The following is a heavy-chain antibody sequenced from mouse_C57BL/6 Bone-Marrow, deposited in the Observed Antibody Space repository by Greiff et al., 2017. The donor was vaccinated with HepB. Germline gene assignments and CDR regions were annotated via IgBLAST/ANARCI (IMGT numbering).Heavy chain of an antibody. CDR2: ISSGGSYT. D-gene: IGHD1-1*01. V-gene: IGHV5-6*01. CDR1: GFTFSSYG. Sequence: EVKVVESGGDLVKPGGSLKLSCAASGFTFSSYGMSWVRQTPDKRLEWVATISSGGSYTYYPDSVKGRFTISRDNAKNTLYLQMSSLKSEDTAMCYCVRGFYYYGSGDSYFDSWGEGATLSESS. J-gene: IGHJ2*01. CDR3: VRGFYYYGSGDSYFDS.